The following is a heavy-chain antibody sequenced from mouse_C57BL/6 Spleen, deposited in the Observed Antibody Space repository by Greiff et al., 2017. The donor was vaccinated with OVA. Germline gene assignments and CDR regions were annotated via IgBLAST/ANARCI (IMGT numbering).Heavy chain of an antibody. CDR1: GYTFTDYE. V-gene: IGHV1-15*01. D-gene: IGHD2-1*01. J-gene: IGHJ3*01. CDR3: TRGGGNSFAY. CDR2: IDPETGGT. Sequence: QVHVKQSGAELVRPGASVTLSCKASGYTFTDYEMHWVKQTPVHGLEWIGAIDPETGGTAYNQKFKGKAILTADKSSSTAYMELRSLTSEDSAVYYCTRGGGNSFAYWGQGTLVTVSA.